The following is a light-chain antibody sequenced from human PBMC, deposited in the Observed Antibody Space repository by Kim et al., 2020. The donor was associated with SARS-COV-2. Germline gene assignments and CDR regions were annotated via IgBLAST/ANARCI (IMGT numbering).Light chain of an antibody. J-gene: IGLJ2*01. CDR2: EGN. CDR1: SSDVGGYNY. CDR3: SSYAGSRAVV. Sequence: GQSVTISRTGSSSDVGGYNYVSWYQHHPGKAPKLIIFEGNKRPSGVPDRFSGSESGNTASLTVSGLQAEDEADYHCSSYAGSRAVVFGGGTQLTVL. V-gene: IGLV2-8*01.